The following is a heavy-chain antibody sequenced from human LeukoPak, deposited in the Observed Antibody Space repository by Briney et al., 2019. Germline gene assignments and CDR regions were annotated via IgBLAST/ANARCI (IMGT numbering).Heavy chain of an antibody. CDR2: ISSSGSYI. V-gene: IGHV3-21*01. J-gene: IGHJ6*03. CDR1: GVTFSDSA. CDR3: ARGAGTIFGEYYYYMDV. D-gene: IGHD3-3*01. Sequence: GGSLRLSCAASGVTFSDSAMTWVRQVPVKGPEWVSSISSSGSYIYYADSVKGRFTISRDNAKNSLYLRMNSLRADDTAVYHCARGAGTIFGEYYYYMDVWGKGTAVTVSS.